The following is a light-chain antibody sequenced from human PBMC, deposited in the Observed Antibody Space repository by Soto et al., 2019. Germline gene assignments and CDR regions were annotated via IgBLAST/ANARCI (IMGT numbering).Light chain of an antibody. V-gene: IGLV2-14*01. J-gene: IGLJ1*01. CDR2: DVS. Sequence: QSALTQPASVSGSPGQSITISCTGDSSDVGGYNYVSWYQQHPGKAPKLMIYDVSNRPSGVSNRFSGSKSGNTASLTISGLQAEDEDDYYCSSYTSSSTLYVFGTGTKLTVL. CDR1: SSDVGGYNY. CDR3: SSYTSSSTLYV.